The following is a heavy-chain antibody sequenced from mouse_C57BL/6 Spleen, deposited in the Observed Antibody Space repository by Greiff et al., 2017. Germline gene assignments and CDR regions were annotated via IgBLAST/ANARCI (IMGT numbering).Heavy chain of an antibody. CDR1: GYTFTSYG. J-gene: IGHJ2*01. D-gene: IGHD1-1*01. Sequence: VKLQEPGAELVQPGASVKLSCKASGYTFTSYGMSWVKQSPGQGLEWIGMIHPNSGSTNYNEKFKSKATLTVDKSSSTAYMQLSSMTTEDSAIYYYALYYGRSYGFWGQGTTLTVAS. CDR3: ALYYGRSYGF. CDR2: IHPNSGST. V-gene: IGHV1-64*01.